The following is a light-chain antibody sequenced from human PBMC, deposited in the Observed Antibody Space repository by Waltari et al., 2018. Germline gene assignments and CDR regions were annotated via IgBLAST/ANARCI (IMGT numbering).Light chain of an antibody. V-gene: IGKV3-20*01. J-gene: IGKJ1*01. CDR3: QQYGSSPWT. Sequence: EIALTQSPGTLSLSPGERATLSCSSSQSVRSNYLAWYRQKPGQTPRLLFCGAGTRATGAPDRLSTSWSWSDFTLTINRLEPEDVAVYYGQQYGSSPWTLGQGTKVEIK. CDR1: QSVRSNY. CDR2: GAG.